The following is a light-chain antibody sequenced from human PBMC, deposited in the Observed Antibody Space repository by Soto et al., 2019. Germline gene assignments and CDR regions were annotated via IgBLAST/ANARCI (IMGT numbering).Light chain of an antibody. CDR3: QSADSSGTYVL. CDR2: KDS. CDR1: ALPKQY. V-gene: IGLV3-25*03. Sequence: SYELTQPPSVSASPGQTDRITCSGDALPKQYAYWYQQKPGQAPVLVIYKDSERPSGIPERFSGSSSGTTVTLTISGVQAEDEDDYYCQSADSSGTYVLFGGGTKVTVL. J-gene: IGLJ2*01.